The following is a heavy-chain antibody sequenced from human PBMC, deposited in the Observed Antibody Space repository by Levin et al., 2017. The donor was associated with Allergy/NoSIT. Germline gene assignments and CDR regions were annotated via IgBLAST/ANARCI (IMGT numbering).Heavy chain of an antibody. CDR1: GILFSSYD. Sequence: GGSLRLSCAASGILFSSYDMNWVRQAPGKGLEWVSSISAGGNYIYYADSVKGRFTISRDNAKNSLFLQMNSLRAEDTAVDYCASWAIYPCYGSAFDYFYYAMDVWGQGTTVTVSS. D-gene: IGHD1-26*01. V-gene: IGHV3-21*01. CDR2: ISAGGNYI. CDR3: ASWAIYPCYGSAFDYFYYAMDV. J-gene: IGHJ6*02.